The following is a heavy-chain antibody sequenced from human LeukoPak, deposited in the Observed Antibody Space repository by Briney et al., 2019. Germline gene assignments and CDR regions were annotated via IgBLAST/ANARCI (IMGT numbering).Heavy chain of an antibody. CDR3: AREVDAAAAYNWFDP. CDR2: IFGSGST. D-gene: IGHD2-2*01. CDR1: GGSISSTNYY. V-gene: IGHV4-61*02. Sequence: SETLSLTCTVSGGSISSTNYYWSWLRQPAGKGLEYIGRIFGSGSTNYNPSLKSRVTISVDTSKNQFSLRLSSVTAADTAVYYCAREVDAAAAYNWFDPWGQGTLVTVSS. J-gene: IGHJ5*02.